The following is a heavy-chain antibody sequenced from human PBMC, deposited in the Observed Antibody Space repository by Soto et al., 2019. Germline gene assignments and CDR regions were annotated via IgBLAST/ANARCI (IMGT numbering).Heavy chain of an antibody. Sequence: QVQLVESGGGVVQPGRSLRLSCVASGFTFSSYGMHWVRQAPGKGLEWVAIISYDGSNKYYADSVKGRFTISRDNSKHTLYLQMNSLRAEDTSVYYCAKEGGLSGSYYISSSYYFDYWGQGTLVTVSS. D-gene: IGHD1-26*01. CDR2: ISYDGSNK. CDR3: AKEGGLSGSYYISSSYYFDY. J-gene: IGHJ4*02. V-gene: IGHV3-30*18. CDR1: GFTFSSYG.